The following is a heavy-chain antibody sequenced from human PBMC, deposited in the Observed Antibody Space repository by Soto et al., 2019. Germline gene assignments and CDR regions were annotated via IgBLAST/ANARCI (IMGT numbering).Heavy chain of an antibody. CDR3: AKDRLSSSWSYNWFDP. J-gene: IGHJ5*02. D-gene: IGHD6-13*01. V-gene: IGHV3-23*01. CDR2: ISGSGGST. Sequence: GGSLRLSCAASGFTFSSYAMSWVRQAPGKGLEWVSAISGSGGSTYYADSVKGRFTTSRDNSKNTLYLQMNSLRAEDTAVYYCAKDRLSSSWSYNWFDPWGQGTLVTVSS. CDR1: GFTFSSYA.